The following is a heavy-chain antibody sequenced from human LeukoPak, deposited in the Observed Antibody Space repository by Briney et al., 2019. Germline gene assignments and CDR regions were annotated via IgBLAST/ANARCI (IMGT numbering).Heavy chain of an antibody. D-gene: IGHD2-2*01. Sequence: SVKVSCKASGGTFSSYAISWVRQAPGQGLEWMGGIIPIFGTANYAQKFQGRVTITADKSTSTAYMELSSLRSEDTAVYYCASALVVPAAMDYWGQGTLVTVSS. CDR2: IIPIFGTA. CDR1: GGTFSSYA. V-gene: IGHV1-69*06. CDR3: ASALVVPAAMDY. J-gene: IGHJ4*02.